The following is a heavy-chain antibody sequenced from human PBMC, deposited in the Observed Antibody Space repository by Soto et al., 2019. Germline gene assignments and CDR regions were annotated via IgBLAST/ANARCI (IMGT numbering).Heavy chain of an antibody. D-gene: IGHD4-17*01. CDR3: ARERYGDYGPYYGMDV. J-gene: IGHJ6*02. CDR1: GYTFTSYY. CDR2: INPSGGST. Sequence: QVQLVQSGAEVKKPGASVKVSCKTSGYTFTSYYMHWVRQAPGQGLEWMGIINPSGGSTSYAQKFQGRVTMTRDTSTSTVYMELSSLRSEDTAVYYCARERYGDYGPYYGMDVWGQGTTVTVSS. V-gene: IGHV1-46*01.